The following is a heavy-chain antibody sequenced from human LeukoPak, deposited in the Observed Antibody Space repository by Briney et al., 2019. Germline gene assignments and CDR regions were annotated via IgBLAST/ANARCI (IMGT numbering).Heavy chain of an antibody. J-gene: IGHJ4*02. CDR1: GGSISSYY. V-gene: IGHV4-59*01. D-gene: IGHD6-6*01. Sequence: PSETLSLTCTVSGGSISSYYWTWIRQPPGKGLEWIGYMYYSGGTKYNPSLKSRVTISVDTSKNQFSLKLSSVTAADTAVYYCARHRAYSSSSPFDYWGQGTLVTVSS. CDR3: ARHRAYSSSSPFDY. CDR2: MYYSGGT.